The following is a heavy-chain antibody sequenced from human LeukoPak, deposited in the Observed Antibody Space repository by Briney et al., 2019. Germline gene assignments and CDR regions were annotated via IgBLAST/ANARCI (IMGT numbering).Heavy chain of an antibody. CDR2: IYYSGST. D-gene: IGHD3-3*02. J-gene: IGHJ4*02. Sequence: SETLSLTCTVSGGSISSSSYYWGWIRQPPGKGLEWIGSIYYSGSTYYNPSLKSRVTISVDTSKNQFPLKLSSVTAADTAVYYCARGPHFWSGYYTSHFDYWGQGTLVTVSS. CDR3: ARGPHFWSGYYTSHFDY. V-gene: IGHV4-39*01. CDR1: GGSISSSSYY.